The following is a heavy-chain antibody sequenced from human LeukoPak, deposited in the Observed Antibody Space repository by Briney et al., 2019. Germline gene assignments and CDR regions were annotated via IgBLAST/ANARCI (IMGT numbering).Heavy chain of an antibody. Sequence: SSETLSLTCAVYGASFSGYYWSWVRQPPGKGLEWIGEINHSGSTNYNPSLKSRVTISVDTSKNQFSLKLSSVTAADTAVYYCARGARWFDPWGQGTLVTVSS. CDR2: INHSGST. V-gene: IGHV4-34*01. CDR3: ARGARWFDP. J-gene: IGHJ5*02. CDR1: GASFSGYY.